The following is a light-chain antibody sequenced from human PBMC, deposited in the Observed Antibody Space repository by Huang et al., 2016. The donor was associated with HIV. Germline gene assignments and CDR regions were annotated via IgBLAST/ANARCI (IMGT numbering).Light chain of an antibody. CDR1: QTITSF. CDR3: QQTYSKPYT. V-gene: IGKV1-39*01. CDR2: AAS. Sequence: DIQMTQSPSSLSASVGDRVTISCRASQTITSFLNWYQQKPGKAPKLLIFAASSLQSGVPSRFSGSGSDTDFTLTISTLQPEDFAAYFCQQTYSKPYTFGQGTHLDIK. J-gene: IGKJ2*01.